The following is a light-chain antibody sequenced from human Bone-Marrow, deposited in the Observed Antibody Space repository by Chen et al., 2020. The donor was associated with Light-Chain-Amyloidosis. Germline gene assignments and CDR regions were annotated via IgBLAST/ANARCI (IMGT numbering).Light chain of an antibody. CDR1: SSDVGGDNH. V-gene: IGLV2-14*01. J-gene: IGLJ1*01. CDR3: SSYTITNTLV. CDR2: EVT. Sequence: QSALTQPSSVSGSPGQSITTSCTGTSSDVGGDNHVSWDQQHPDKAPKLMIYEVTNRPSWVPDRFSGSKSDNTASLTISGLQTEDEADYFCSSYTITNTLVFGSGTRVTVL.